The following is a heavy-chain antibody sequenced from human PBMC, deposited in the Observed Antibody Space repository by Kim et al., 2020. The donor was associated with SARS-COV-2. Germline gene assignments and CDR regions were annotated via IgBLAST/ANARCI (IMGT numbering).Heavy chain of an antibody. D-gene: IGHD3-9*01. J-gene: IGHJ4*02. CDR1: GGSVSSGSYY. Sequence: SETLSLTCTVSGGSVSSGSYYWSWIRQPPGKGLEWIGYIYYSGSTNYNPSLKSRVTISVDTSKNQFSLKLSSVTAADTAVYYCARGGRWYGIWTGYNGNFDYWGQGTLVTVSS. CDR3: ARGGRWYGIWTGYNGNFDY. V-gene: IGHV4-61*01. CDR2: IYYSGST.